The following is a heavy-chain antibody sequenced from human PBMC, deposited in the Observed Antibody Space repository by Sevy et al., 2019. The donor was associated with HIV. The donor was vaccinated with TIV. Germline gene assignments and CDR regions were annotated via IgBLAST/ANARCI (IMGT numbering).Heavy chain of an antibody. CDR2: ISGSGGST. Sequence: LSLTCAASGFTFSSYAMSWVRQAPGKGLEWVSAISGSGGSTYYADSVKGRFTISRDNSKNTLYLQINSLRAEDTAVYYCAKDGYKPSVGDENYYYYYMDVWGKGTTVTVSS. V-gene: IGHV3-23*01. D-gene: IGHD1-20*01. J-gene: IGHJ6*03. CDR1: GFTFSSYA. CDR3: AKDGYKPSVGDENYYYYYMDV.